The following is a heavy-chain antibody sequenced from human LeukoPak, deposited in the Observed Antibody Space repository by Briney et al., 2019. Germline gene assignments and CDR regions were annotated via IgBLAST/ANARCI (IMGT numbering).Heavy chain of an antibody. Sequence: SQTLSLTCTVSGGSISSGGYYWSWLRQHPGKGLEWIGYIYYSGSTYYNPSLKSQVTISVDTSKNQFSLKLSSVTAADTAVYYCARNPETTVVTPYYFDYWGQGTLVTVSS. CDR1: GGSISSGGYY. CDR3: ARNPETTVVTPYYFDY. V-gene: IGHV4-31*01. CDR2: IYYSGST. J-gene: IGHJ4*02. D-gene: IGHD4-23*01.